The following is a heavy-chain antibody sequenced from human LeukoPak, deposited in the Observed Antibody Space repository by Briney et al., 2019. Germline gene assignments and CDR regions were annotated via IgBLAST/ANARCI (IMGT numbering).Heavy chain of an antibody. CDR2: IYYSGST. V-gene: IGHV4-31*03. D-gene: IGHD2-8*01. CDR3: ARANCTNGVCYPEGYYYYGMDV. J-gene: IGHJ6*02. Sequence: PSETLSLTCTVSGGSISSGGYYWSWIRQHPGKGLEWIGYIYYSGSTYYNPSLKSRVTISVDTSKNQFSLKLSSVTAADTAVYYCARANCTNGVCYPEGYYYYGMDVWGQGTTVTVSS. CDR1: GGSISSGGYY.